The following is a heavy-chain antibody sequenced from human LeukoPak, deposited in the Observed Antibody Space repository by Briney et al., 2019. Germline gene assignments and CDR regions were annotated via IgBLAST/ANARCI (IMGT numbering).Heavy chain of an antibody. CDR1: GGSISSSSYY. CDR3: ARDQGIAAAGTYFDY. Sequence: PSETLSLTCTVSGGSISSSSYYWGWIRQPPGKGLEWIGSIYYSGSTYYNPSLKSRVTMSVDTSKNQFSLKLSSVTAADTAVYYCARDQGIAAAGTYFDYWGQGTLVTVSS. J-gene: IGHJ4*02. CDR2: IYYSGST. V-gene: IGHV4-39*07. D-gene: IGHD6-13*01.